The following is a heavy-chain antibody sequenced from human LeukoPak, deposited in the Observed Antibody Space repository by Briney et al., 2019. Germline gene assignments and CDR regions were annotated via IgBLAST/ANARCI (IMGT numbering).Heavy chain of an antibody. Sequence: PSETLSLTCTVSGGSISSGGYYWSWIRQPPGKGLEWIGEINHSGSTNYNPSLKSRVTISVDTSKNQFSLKLSSVTAADTAVYYCARGSRREYQLLYGGWFDPWGQGTLVTVSS. CDR3: ARGSRREYQLLYGGWFDP. CDR1: GGSISSGGYY. J-gene: IGHJ5*02. D-gene: IGHD2-2*02. CDR2: INHSGST. V-gene: IGHV4-39*07.